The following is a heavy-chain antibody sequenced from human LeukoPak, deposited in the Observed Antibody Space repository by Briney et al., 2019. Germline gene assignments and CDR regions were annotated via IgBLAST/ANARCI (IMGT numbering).Heavy chain of an antibody. D-gene: IGHD3-10*01. Sequence: SETLSLTCTVSGASISSGSNSWGWIRQPAGKGLEWIGRINTSGTTNYNPSLKSRVTMSIDTSKNQFSLKLSSVTAADTAVYYCARSMVRGATNNWFDPWGQGTLVTVSS. CDR3: ARSMVRGATNNWFDP. CDR2: INTSGTT. CDR1: GASISSGSNS. V-gene: IGHV4-61*02. J-gene: IGHJ5*02.